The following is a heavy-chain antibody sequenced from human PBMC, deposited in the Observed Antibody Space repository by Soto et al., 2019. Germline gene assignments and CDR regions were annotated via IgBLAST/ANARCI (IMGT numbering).Heavy chain of an antibody. V-gene: IGHV1-69*01. CDR2: IIPIFGTA. CDR3: ARAFGAGRELLTFDY. Sequence: QVQLVQSGAEVKKPGSSVKVSCKASGGTFSSYAIGWVRQAPGQGLEWMGGIIPIFGTANYAQKFQGRVTITADESTSTAYMELSSVRSEDTAVYYCARAFGAGRELLTFDYWGQGTLVTFSS. CDR1: GGTFSSYA. J-gene: IGHJ4*02. D-gene: IGHD1-26*01.